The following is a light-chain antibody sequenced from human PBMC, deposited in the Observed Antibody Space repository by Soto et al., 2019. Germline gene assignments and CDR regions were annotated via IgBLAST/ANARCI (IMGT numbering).Light chain of an antibody. Sequence: EIVMTQSPATLSVSPGEGASLSCRASQTISNKLAWYQQKPGQAPRLLIYGASTRATGIPDRFSGSGFGTEFTLTISSLQSDDSAVYYCQQHNNWPLAFGQGTRLEIK. V-gene: IGKV3D-15*01. CDR1: QTISNK. CDR2: GAS. CDR3: QQHNNWPLA. J-gene: IGKJ5*01.